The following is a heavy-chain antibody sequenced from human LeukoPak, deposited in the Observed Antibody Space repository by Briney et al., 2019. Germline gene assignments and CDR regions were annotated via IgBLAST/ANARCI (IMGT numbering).Heavy chain of an antibody. V-gene: IGHV4-38-2*02. J-gene: IGHJ5*02. D-gene: IGHD1-1*01. Sequence: SETLSLTCTVSGYSISSGYYWGWIRQPPGKGLEWIGSIYHSGSTYYNPSLKSRVTISVDTSKNQFSLKLSSVTAADTAVYYCATLTTPGWFNPWGQGTLVTVSS. CDR3: ATLTTPGWFNP. CDR2: IYHSGST. CDR1: GYSISSGYY.